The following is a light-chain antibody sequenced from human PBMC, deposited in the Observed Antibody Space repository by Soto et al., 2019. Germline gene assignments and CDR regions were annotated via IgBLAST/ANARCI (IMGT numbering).Light chain of an antibody. CDR2: DSS. Sequence: EIALTQSPATLSLSPGERTTLSCRASQSVSRILAWYQQKPGQAPRLLIYDSSTRATGVPARFSGSGSGTEFTLTISGLQSEDFALYFCQQYNNWPFSFGQGTRLQI. V-gene: IGKV3-15*01. CDR3: QQYNNWPFS. CDR1: QSVSRI. J-gene: IGKJ5*01.